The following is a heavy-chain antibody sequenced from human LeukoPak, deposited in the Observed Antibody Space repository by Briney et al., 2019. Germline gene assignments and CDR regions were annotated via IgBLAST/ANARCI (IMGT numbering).Heavy chain of an antibody. CDR2: IWYDGSNK. Sequence: GGSLRLSCASSGFTFSSYGMHWVRQAPGKGLEWVAVIWYDGSNKYYADSVKGRFTISRDNSKNTLYLQMNSLRAEDTAVYYCARGSGYYTPGVIDYWGQGTLVTVSS. V-gene: IGHV3-33*01. D-gene: IGHD3-3*01. CDR3: ARGSGYYTPGVIDY. CDR1: GFTFSSYG. J-gene: IGHJ4*02.